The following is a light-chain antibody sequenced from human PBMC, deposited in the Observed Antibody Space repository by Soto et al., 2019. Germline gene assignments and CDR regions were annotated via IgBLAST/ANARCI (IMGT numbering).Light chain of an antibody. J-gene: IGKJ2*02. CDR2: KAS. V-gene: IGKV1-5*03. CDR3: QQYYSYPWT. Sequence: DIQMTQSPSTLSGSVGDRVTITCRASQPISSWLAWYQQKPGKAPKLLIYKASTLKSGVPSGFSGSGSGTEFTLTISNLQPDDFATYYCQQYYSYPWTFGQGTKLEIK. CDR1: QPISSW.